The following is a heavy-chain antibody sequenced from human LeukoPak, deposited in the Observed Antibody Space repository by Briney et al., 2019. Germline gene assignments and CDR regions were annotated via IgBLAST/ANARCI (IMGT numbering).Heavy chain of an antibody. V-gene: IGHV3-23*01. J-gene: IGHJ3*02. CDR1: GFTFSSYG. D-gene: IGHD6-19*01. Sequence: GGSLRLSCAASGFTFSSYGMSWVRQAPGKGLEWVSAISGSGGSTYYADSVKGRFTISRDNSKNTLYLQMNSLRAEDTAVYHCAKDVRTTIAVAGTGAFDIWGQGTMVTVSS. CDR2: ISGSGGST. CDR3: AKDVRTTIAVAGTGAFDI.